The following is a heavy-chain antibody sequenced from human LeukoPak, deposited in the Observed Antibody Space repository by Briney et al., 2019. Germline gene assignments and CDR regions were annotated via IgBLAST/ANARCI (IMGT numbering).Heavy chain of an antibody. D-gene: IGHD3-9*01. Sequence: PGGSLRLSCEASGFTFSSYSMTWVRQAPGKGLEWVSSISSSSSYIYYADSVKGRFTISRDNAKNSLYLQMNSLRAEDTAVYYCARESVLRYFDQWGQGTLVTVSS. V-gene: IGHV3-21*01. J-gene: IGHJ4*02. CDR1: GFTFSSYS. CDR3: ARESVLRYFDQ. CDR2: ISSSSSYI.